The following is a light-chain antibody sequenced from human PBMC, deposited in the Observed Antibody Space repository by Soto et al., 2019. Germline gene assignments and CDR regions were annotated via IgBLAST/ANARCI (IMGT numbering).Light chain of an antibody. Sequence: DIQMTQSPSSLSASVGDRVTITCRASQSISSYLNWYQQKPGKAPNLLIYGASSLQSGVPARFSGSGSGTDFTLTISNLQPEDFATYYCQQCYSSPQTFGQGTKLETK. V-gene: IGKV1-39*01. CDR2: GAS. J-gene: IGKJ2*01. CDR1: QSISSY. CDR3: QQCYSSPQT.